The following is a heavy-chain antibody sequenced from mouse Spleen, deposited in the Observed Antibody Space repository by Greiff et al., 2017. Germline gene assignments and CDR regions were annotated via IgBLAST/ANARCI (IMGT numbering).Heavy chain of an antibody. CDR2: INPNNGGT. Sequence: VQLQQSGPELVKPGASVKIPCKASGYTFTDYNMDWVKQSHGKSLEWIGDINPNNGGTIYNQKFKGKATLTVDKSSSTAYMELNSLTSEDSAVYYCARRRDDVDYFDYWGQGTTLTVSS. CDR1: GYTFTDYN. V-gene: IGHV1-18*01. CDR3: ARRRDDVDYFDY. D-gene: IGHD3-3*01. J-gene: IGHJ2*01.